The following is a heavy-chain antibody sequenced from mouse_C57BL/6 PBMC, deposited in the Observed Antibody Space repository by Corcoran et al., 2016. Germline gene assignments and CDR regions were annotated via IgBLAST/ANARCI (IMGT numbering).Heavy chain of an antibody. Sequence: QIQLVQSGPELKKPGETVKISCKASGYTFTTYGMSWVKQAPGKGLKWMGWINTYSGVPTYADDFKGRFAFSLETYASTAYLQINNLKNEDTATYFCAITGTDYGGQGTTLTVSS. D-gene: IGHD4-1*01. CDR2: INTYSGVP. J-gene: IGHJ2*01. CDR1: GYTFTTYG. CDR3: AITGTDY. V-gene: IGHV9-3*01.